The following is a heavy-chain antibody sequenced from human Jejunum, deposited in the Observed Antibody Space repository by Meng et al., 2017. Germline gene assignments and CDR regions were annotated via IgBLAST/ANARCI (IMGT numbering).Heavy chain of an antibody. J-gene: IGHJ5*02. D-gene: IGHD3-10*01. CDR1: NYSISRGYY. CDR2: VYQTGGA. V-gene: IGHV4-38-2*01. CDR3: ARNFFGSGNNERWFDP. Sequence: SETLSLTCVVSNYSISRGYYWAWIRQPPGKGLEWIGSVYQTGGAHYNPSLKSRVTISVDTSKNQFSVRLTSMTAADTALYYCARNFFGSGNNERWFDPWGQGILVTVSS.